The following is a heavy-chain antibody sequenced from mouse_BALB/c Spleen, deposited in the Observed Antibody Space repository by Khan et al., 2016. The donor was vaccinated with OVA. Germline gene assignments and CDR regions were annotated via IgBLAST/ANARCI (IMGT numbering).Heavy chain of an antibody. Sequence: VQLQQSGAELAKPGASLKMSCTASGYSFITYWIHWVKQRPGQGLEWIGYIDPSTGYAEYNQKFTDKATLTADKSSSTAYMQLTSLTSEDSAVYYCARRGINGIFVYWGQGTLVTVSA. V-gene: IGHV1-7*01. CDR3: ARRGINGIFVY. J-gene: IGHJ3*01. D-gene: IGHD2-1*01. CDR2: IDPSTGYA. CDR1: GYSFITYW.